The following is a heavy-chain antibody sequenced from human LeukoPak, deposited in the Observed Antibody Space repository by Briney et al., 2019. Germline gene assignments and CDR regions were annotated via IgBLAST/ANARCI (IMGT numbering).Heavy chain of an antibody. J-gene: IGHJ4*02. D-gene: IGHD3-10*01. CDR3: ARHSDVIGAI. CDR2: IYPRDSDT. Sequence: PGESPKISCKASGYTFTHQWIGWVRQKSGSGLEWMGIIYPRDSDTRYSPSFQGHVSISADTSINTAYLEWSRLEASDTAIYYCARHSDVIGAIWGQGTLVTVSS. CDR1: GYTFTHQW. V-gene: IGHV5-51*01.